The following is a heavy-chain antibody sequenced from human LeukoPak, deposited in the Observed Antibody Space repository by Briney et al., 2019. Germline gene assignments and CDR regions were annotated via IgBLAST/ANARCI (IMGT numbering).Heavy chain of an antibody. J-gene: IGHJ5*02. CDR1: GGSISSSSYY. Sequence: SETLSLTCTVSGGSISSSSYYWGWIRQPPGKGLEWIGSIYYSGSTYYNPSLKSRVTISVDTSKNQFSLKLSSVTAADTAVYYCATTAAAGTRLAWFDPWGQGTLVTVSS. V-gene: IGHV4-39*01. D-gene: IGHD6-13*01. CDR2: IYYSGST. CDR3: ATTAAAGTRLAWFDP.